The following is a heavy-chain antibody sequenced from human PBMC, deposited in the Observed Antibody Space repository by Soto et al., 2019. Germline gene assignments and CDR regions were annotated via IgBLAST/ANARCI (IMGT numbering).Heavy chain of an antibody. CDR2: INHSGST. D-gene: IGHD1-26*01. CDR1: GGSFSGYY. CDR3: ARGPKGEVGGTWYYYAMDV. J-gene: IGHJ6*02. V-gene: IGHV4-34*01. Sequence: SETLSLTCAVYGGSFSGYYWSWIRQPPGKGLEWIGEINHSGSTNYNPSLKSRVTISVDTSKNQFSLKLNSVTAADTAVYYCARGPKGEVGGTWYYYAMDVWGQGTTVTVSS.